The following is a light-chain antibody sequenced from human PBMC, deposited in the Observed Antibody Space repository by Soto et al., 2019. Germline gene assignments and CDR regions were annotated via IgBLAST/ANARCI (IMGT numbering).Light chain of an antibody. CDR1: QNIYSN. CDR2: RAS. CDR3: QQYDNWPIT. J-gene: IGKJ5*01. V-gene: IGKV3-15*01. Sequence: IVMTQSPATLSVSPGERATLSCRASQNIYSNVAWYQQRPGQAPRLLIYRASTRAPGIPARFSGSGSGTEFTLTISSLQSEDFAVYFCQQYDNWPITFGQGTRLEIK.